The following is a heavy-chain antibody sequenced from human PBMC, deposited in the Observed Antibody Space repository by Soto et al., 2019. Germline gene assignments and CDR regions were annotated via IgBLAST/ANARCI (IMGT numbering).Heavy chain of an antibody. CDR1: GYTFTSYG. Sequence: GASVKVSCKASGYTFTSYGISWVRQAPGQGLEWMGWISAYNGNTNHAQKLQGRVTMTTDTSTSTAYLQWSSLKASDSAMYYCARQAYQFDSYSFGYWGQGTLVTVSS. CDR3: ARQAYQFDSYSFGY. J-gene: IGHJ4*02. D-gene: IGHD3-10*01. CDR2: ISAYNGNT. V-gene: IGHV1-18*01.